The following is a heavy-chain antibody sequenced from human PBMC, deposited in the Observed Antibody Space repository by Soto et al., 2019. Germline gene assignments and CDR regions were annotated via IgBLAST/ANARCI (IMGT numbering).Heavy chain of an antibody. D-gene: IGHD4-17*01. V-gene: IGHV4-31*03. Sequence: QVQLQESGPGLVKPSQTLSLTCTVSGGSISTGGYYWTWIRQHPGKGLEWIGYIYYSGSSYYNPSLKRRVTISVAPSKNQFSLKLCSVTAADPAVYYCARGRSVTLFDHWGQGTLVTVSS. CDR1: GGSISTGGYY. CDR3: ARGRSVTLFDH. J-gene: IGHJ4*02. CDR2: IYYSGSS.